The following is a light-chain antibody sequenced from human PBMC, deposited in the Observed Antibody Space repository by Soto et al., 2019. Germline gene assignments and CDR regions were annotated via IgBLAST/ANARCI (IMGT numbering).Light chain of an antibody. Sequence: EIVLTQSPGTLSLSPGERATLSCRASRSVSSSYLACYQQKPGQAPRLLIYGASSRATGIPDRFSGSGSGTDFTLTISRLEPEDFAVYYCQQYGSSLSWTFGQGTKVDI. CDR3: QQYGSSLSWT. CDR2: GAS. J-gene: IGKJ1*01. CDR1: RSVSSSY. V-gene: IGKV3-20*01.